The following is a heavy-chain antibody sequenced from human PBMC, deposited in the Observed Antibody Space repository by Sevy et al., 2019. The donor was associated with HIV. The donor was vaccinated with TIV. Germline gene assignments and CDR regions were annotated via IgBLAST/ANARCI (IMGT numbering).Heavy chain of an antibody. V-gene: IGHV3-23*01. Sequence: GGSLRLSCAASGFTFSRHVMSWVRQAPGKGLEWVSGISGRGSNTFYADSVKGRFTISRDNSKNTVDLQMSSLGAEDTALYHCAKDGTLIAIPSYSDYWGRGTMVTVSS. D-gene: IGHD2-21*01. CDR3: AKDGTLIAIPSYSDY. CDR2: ISGRGSNT. CDR1: GFTFSRHV. J-gene: IGHJ4*02.